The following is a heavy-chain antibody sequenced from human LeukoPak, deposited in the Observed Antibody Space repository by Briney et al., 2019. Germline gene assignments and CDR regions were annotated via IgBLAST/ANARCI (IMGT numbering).Heavy chain of an antibody. V-gene: IGHV3-9*03. D-gene: IGHD6-19*01. Sequence: GGSLRLSCAASGFTFDDYAMHWVRQAPGKGLEWVSGISWNSGSIGYADSVKGRFTISRDNAKNSLYLQMNSLRAEDMALYYCAKSRGISAVAGTLDYWGQGTLVTVSS. CDR2: ISWNSGSI. CDR1: GFTFDDYA. J-gene: IGHJ4*02. CDR3: AKSRGISAVAGTLDY.